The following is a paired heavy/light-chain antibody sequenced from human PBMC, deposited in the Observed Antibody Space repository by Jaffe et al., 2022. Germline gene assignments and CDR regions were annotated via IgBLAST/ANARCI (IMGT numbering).Light chain of an antibody. Sequence: EVVLTQSPGTLSLSPGERATLSCRASQGIGTYLAWYQQKPGQAPRLLIHDASIRATGIPARFSGSGSGTDFTLTISSLEPEDFAVYYCQHRSNWAFTFGPGTKVDV. CDR1: QGIGTY. V-gene: IGKV3-11*01. CDR3: QHRSNWAFT. CDR2: DAS. J-gene: IGKJ3*01.
Heavy chain of an antibody. J-gene: IGHJ2*01. CDR2: IRSDGSEK. V-gene: IGHV3-30*02. Sequence: QVQLVESGGGVVQPGGSLRLSCAASGLIVSDSDMHWVRQAPGKGLEWVAFIRSDGSEKYYSDAVKGRFTISRDSSENTLYLQMNSLRPEDTAVYHCATFQRLSCRIDCLYWYFDIWGRGSQVSVSS. CDR1: GLIVSDSD. D-gene: IGHD2-21*02. CDR3: ATFQRLSCRIDCLYWYFDI.